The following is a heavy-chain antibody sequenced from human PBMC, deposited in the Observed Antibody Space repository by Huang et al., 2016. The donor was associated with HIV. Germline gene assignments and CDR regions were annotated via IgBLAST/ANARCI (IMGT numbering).Heavy chain of an antibody. V-gene: IGHV4-39*01. D-gene: IGHD6-13*01. CDR2: VYQSGST. Sequence: QLQLQESGPGQVKPSETLPLTCTVSGDFISSTNYYWGWIRQSPGKGLEWVGSVYQSGSTNYNPSLKSRVTLSVDTSRNQFSLRLNSVTAADTAVYYCASQHIGAAATWFWGRGTQVAVSS. CDR1: GDFISSTNYY. CDR3: ASQHIGAAATWF. J-gene: IGHJ4*02.